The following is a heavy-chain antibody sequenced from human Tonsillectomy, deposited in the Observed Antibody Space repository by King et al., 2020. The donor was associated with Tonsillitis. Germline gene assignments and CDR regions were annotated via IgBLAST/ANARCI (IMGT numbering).Heavy chain of an antibody. Sequence: QLVQSGGGVVQPGRSLRLSCAASGFTFNSYGMHWVRQAPGKGLEWVAVVSYEGSNKYYGDSVKGRFTISRDNSKNTLYLQMNSLRAEDTAVYYCARNLRTWNDLFDCWGQGTLVTVSS. CDR1: GFTFNSYG. V-gene: IGHV3-33*05. D-gene: IGHD1-1*01. CDR2: VSYEGSNK. J-gene: IGHJ4*02. CDR3: ARNLRTWNDLFDC.